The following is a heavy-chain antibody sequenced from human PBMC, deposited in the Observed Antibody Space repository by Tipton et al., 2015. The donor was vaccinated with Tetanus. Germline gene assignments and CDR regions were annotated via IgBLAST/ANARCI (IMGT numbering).Heavy chain of an antibody. J-gene: IGHJ4*02. CDR3: ARLREIVSRSGWAFDY. V-gene: IGHV4-61*03. CDR1: RGSLRSDDYQ. D-gene: IGHD5/OR15-5a*01. Sequence: TLSLTCSVSRGSLRSDDYQWNWIRQPPGKGLEWLAYISPSGRTNSNYSLKSRVTMSVDTSKKDFSVRLTSVTAADTAVYYCARLREIVSRSGWAFDYWGQGILVTVAS. CDR2: ISPSGRT.